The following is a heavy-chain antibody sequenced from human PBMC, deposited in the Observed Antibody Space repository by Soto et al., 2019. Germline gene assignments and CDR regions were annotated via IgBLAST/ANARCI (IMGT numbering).Heavy chain of an antibody. Sequence: LRLSCAASVFTFSSYGMTCVRQAPFKGLEWVSFSSATGAGTYYADSVKGRFTISRDNSKNTLYLQMTSLRADDTAVYYCAKDRRAGGNYGFYSDFWGQGALVTVSS. CDR3: AKDRRAGGNYGFYSDF. J-gene: IGHJ4*02. CDR2: SSATGAGT. CDR1: VFTFSSYG. V-gene: IGHV3-23*01. D-gene: IGHD1-7*01.